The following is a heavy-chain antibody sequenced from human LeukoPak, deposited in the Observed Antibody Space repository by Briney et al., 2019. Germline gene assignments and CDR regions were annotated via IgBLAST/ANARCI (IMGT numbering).Heavy chain of an antibody. J-gene: IGHJ3*02. D-gene: IGHD3-16*01. Sequence: GGSLRLSCATSGLTFTSYWMTWVRQAPGKGLEWVANIKQDGSEKYYVDSVKGRFPISRDNAKDSLYLQMNSLRAEDTAVYYCAREGGDAFDIWGQGTMVTVSS. CDR3: AREGGDAFDI. CDR1: GLTFTSYW. CDR2: IKQDGSEK. V-gene: IGHV3-7*01.